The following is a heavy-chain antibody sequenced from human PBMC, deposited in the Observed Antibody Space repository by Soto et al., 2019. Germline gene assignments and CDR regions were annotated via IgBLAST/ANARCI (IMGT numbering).Heavy chain of an antibody. V-gene: IGHV4-59*01. CDR1: GGSISSYY. CDR2: IYYSGST. CDR3: ARAWDRYCSGGSCFWFDP. D-gene: IGHD2-15*01. Sequence: ETLSLTCTVSGGSISSYYWSWIRQPPGKGLEWIGYIYYSGSTNYNPSLKSRVTISVDTSKNQFSLKLSSVTAADTAVYYCARAWDRYCSGGSCFWFDPWGQGTLVTVSS. J-gene: IGHJ5*02.